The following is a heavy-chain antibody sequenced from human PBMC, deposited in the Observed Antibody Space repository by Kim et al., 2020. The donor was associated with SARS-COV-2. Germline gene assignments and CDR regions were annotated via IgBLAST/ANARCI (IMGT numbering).Heavy chain of an antibody. J-gene: IGHJ6*02. Sequence: GGSLRLSCAASGFTFSSYEMNWVRQAPGKGLEWVSYISSSGNTIFYADSVKGRFTISRDNAKNSLYLQMNSLRAEDTAVYYCAREIGRITIFGVVTRYGMDVWGQGTTVTVSS. CDR1: GFTFSSYE. CDR3: AREIGRITIFGVVTRYGMDV. D-gene: IGHD3-3*01. V-gene: IGHV3-48*03. CDR2: ISSSGNTI.